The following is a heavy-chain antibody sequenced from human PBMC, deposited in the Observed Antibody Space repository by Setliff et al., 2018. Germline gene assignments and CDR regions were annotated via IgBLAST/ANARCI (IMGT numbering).Heavy chain of an antibody. CDR3: ERLVRYCSTTSCQRTSGDDF. D-gene: IGHD2-2*01. Sequence: ASVKVSCKASGYTLSNSILSWVRQAPGQGLEWMGWISAYNGKTYFAQKFQDRITLTTDTSTNTGYLELRGLRSDDTAVYYCERLVRYCSTTSCQRTSGDDFWGLGTLVTVSS. V-gene: IGHV1-18*01. CDR2: ISAYNGKT. J-gene: IGHJ4*02. CDR1: GYTLSNSI.